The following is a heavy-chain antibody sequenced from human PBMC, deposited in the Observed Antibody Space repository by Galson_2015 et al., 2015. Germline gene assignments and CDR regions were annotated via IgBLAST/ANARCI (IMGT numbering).Heavy chain of an antibody. J-gene: IGHJ6*02. CDR1: GGSISSGGYY. D-gene: IGHD2-2*01. V-gene: IGHV4-31*03. CDR3: ARAGCSSTSCYACYYYYGMDV. Sequence: TLSLTCTVSGGSISSGGYYWSWIRQHPGKGLERIGYVYYRGSTYYNPHIKSRVTISVDTSKNQFSLKLSSVTAADTAVYYCARAGCSSTSCYACYYYYGMDVWGQGTTVTVSS. CDR2: VYYRGST.